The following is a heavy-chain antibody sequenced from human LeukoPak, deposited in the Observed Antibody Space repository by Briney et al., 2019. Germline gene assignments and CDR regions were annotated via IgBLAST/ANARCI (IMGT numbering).Heavy chain of an antibody. CDR2: INPNSGGT. V-gene: IGHV1-2*06. J-gene: IGHJ4*02. Sequence: ASVKVSCKASGYTFTGYYMHWVRQAPGQGLEWMGRINPNSGGTNYAQKFQGRVTMTRDTSISTAYMELSRLRSDDTAVYYCARDNIVVVPAAQGGQFDYWGQGTLVTVSS. D-gene: IGHD2-2*01. CDR3: ARDNIVVVPAAQGGQFDY. CDR1: GYTFTGYY.